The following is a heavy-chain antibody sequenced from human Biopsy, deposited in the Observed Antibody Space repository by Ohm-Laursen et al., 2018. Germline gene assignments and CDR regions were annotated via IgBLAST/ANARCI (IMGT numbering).Heavy chain of an antibody. CDR3: VRGVDYYDPYHYYALDV. CDR1: GESFNGYC. V-gene: IGHV4-34*01. J-gene: IGHJ6*02. CDR2: INHSGRT. Sequence: SETLSLTCAVYGESFNGYCWSWIRQTPGKGLEWIGEINHSGRTNYNPSLKSRVTISVDPSKNQFSLKVRSVTAADTAVYYCVRGVDYYDPYHYYALDVWGQGATVTVSS. D-gene: IGHD3-22*01.